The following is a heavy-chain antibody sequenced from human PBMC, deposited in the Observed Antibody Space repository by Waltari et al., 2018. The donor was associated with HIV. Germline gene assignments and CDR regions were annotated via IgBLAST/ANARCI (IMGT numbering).Heavy chain of an antibody. CDR1: GGSFSGYY. Sequence: QVQLQQWGAGLLKPSETLSLTCAVYGGSFSGYYWSWIRQPPGKGLEWIGEINHSGSTNYNPSLKSRVTISVDTSKNQFSLKLSSVTAADTAVYYCARRTDTLNIWFDPWGQGTLVTVSS. V-gene: IGHV4-34*01. CDR3: ARRTDTLNIWFDP. J-gene: IGHJ5*02. CDR2: INHSGST.